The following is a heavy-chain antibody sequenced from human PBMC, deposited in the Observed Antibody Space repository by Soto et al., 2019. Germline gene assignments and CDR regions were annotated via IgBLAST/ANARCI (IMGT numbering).Heavy chain of an antibody. Sequence: SVKVSCKXSGGTFSSYAISWVRQAPGQGLEWMGGIIPIFGTANYAQKFQGRVTITADKSTSTAYMELSSLRSEDTAVYYCARPLYYYDSSGYPDPYYYYGMDVWGQGTTVTVS. CDR1: GGTFSSYA. J-gene: IGHJ6*02. V-gene: IGHV1-69*06. CDR2: IIPIFGTA. D-gene: IGHD3-22*01. CDR3: ARPLYYYDSSGYPDPYYYYGMDV.